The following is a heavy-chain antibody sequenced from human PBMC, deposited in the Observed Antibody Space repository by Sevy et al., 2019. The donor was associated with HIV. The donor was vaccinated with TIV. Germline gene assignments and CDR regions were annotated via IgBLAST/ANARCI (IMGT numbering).Heavy chain of an antibody. CDR2: IIPSFGTA. CDR3: ARINDIVVVPAAPRGWFDP. Sequence: ASVKVSCKASGGTFSSYAMSWVRHAPGQGLEWMGGIIPSFGTANYAQKFQGRVTITADESTSTAYMELSSLRSEDTAVYYCARINDIVVVPAAPRGWFDPWGQGSLVTVSS. D-gene: IGHD2-2*01. CDR1: GGTFSSYA. J-gene: IGHJ5*02. V-gene: IGHV1-69*13.